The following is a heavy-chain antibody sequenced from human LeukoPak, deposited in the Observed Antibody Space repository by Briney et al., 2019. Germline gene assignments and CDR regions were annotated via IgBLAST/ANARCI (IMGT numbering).Heavy chain of an antibody. J-gene: IGHJ6*03. D-gene: IGHD6-13*01. V-gene: IGHV1-69*06. Sequence: AASVKVSCKASGYSFADYYMHWVRQAPGQGLEWMGGIIPIFGTANYAQKFQGRVTITADKPTSTAYMELSSLRSEDTAVYYCAREGQPDYYMDVWGKGTTVTVSS. CDR3: AREGQPDYYMDV. CDR1: GYSFADYY. CDR2: IIPIFGTA.